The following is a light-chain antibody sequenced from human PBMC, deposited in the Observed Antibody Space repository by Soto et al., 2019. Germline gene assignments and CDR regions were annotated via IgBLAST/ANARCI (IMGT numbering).Light chain of an antibody. CDR3: SSFAGSNNFPYV. CDR2: EIN. CDR1: SSDVGGYDY. Sequence: QSVLTQPRSVSGSPGQSVTISCSGTSSDVGGYDYVSWYQQHPGKAPKLMIYEINKRPSGVPDRSSGSKSGNTASLTVSGLQAEDEADYYCSSFAGSNNFPYVFATGTKVTVL. V-gene: IGLV2-8*01. J-gene: IGLJ1*01.